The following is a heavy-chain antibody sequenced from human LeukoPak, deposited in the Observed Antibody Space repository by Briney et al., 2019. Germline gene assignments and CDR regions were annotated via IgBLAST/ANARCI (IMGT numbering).Heavy chain of an antibody. V-gene: IGHV3-21*04. CDR2: ISSTGSYI. J-gene: IGHJ6*03. Sequence: PGGSLRLSCAASRFTFSSYSMNWVRQAPGKGLEWVSSISSTGSYIYYADSVKGRFTISRDNAKNSLYLQMNSLRAEDTAVYYCARVTYYGSGSYYNDYYYYMDVWGKGTTVTVSS. CDR3: ARVTYYGSGSYYNDYYYYMDV. CDR1: RFTFSSYS. D-gene: IGHD3-10*01.